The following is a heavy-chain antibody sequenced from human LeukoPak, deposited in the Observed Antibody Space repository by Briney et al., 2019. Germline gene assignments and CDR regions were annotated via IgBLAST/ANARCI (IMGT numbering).Heavy chain of an antibody. CDR1: GGSISSYY. J-gene: IGHJ4*02. D-gene: IGHD3-22*01. CDR3: ARDSPVYYDSSGYYLGYFDY. V-gene: IGHV4-4*07. CDR2: IYTSGST. Sequence: PSETLSLTCTVSGGSISSYYWSWIRQPAGKGLEWIGRIYTSGSTNYNPSLKSRVTMSVDTSKNQFSLKLSSVTAADTAVYYCARDSPVYYDSSGYYLGYFDYWGQGTLVPVSS.